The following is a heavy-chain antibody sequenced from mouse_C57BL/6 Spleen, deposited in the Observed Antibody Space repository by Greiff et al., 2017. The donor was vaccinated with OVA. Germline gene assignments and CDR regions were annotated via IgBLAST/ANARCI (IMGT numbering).Heavy chain of an antibody. CDR3: ARLDYSNYKSWFAY. CDR1: GYTFTSYG. V-gene: IGHV1-81*01. Sequence: VQLVESGAELARPGASVKLSCKASGYTFTSYGISWVKQRTGQGLEWIGEIYPRSGNTYYNEKFKGKATLTADKSSSTAYMELRSLTSEDSAVYFCARLDYSNYKSWFAYWGQGTLVTVSA. D-gene: IGHD2-5*01. J-gene: IGHJ3*01. CDR2: IYPRSGNT.